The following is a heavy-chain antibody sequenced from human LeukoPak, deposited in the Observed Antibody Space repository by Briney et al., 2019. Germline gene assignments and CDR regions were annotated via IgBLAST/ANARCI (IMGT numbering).Heavy chain of an antibody. V-gene: IGHV5-51*01. CDR1: GYSFTSYL. D-gene: IGHD3-10*01. J-gene: IGHJ6*02. CDR3: ARHGWFGELSPLYYYYGMDV. Sequence: KRGESLKISYEGCGYSFTSYLIWGVRQMRGKGVELMGIIYPGDSDTSYSPSFQGQVTISDDKSISTANVQWSRLKASDTAMYYCARHGWFGELSPLYYYYGMDVWGQGTTVTVSS. CDR2: IYPGDSDT.